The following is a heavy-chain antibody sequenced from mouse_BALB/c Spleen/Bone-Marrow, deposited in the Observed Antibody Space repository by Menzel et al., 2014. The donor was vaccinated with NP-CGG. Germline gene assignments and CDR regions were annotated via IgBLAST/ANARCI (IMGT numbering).Heavy chain of an antibody. CDR3: ASTTVVDY. CDR1: GYTFTSYW. D-gene: IGHD1-1*01. J-gene: IGHJ2*01. CDR2: INPSTGYT. V-gene: IGHV1-7*01. Sequence: VQLQESGAELAKPGASVKMSCKASGYTFTSYWMHWVKQRPGQGLEWIGYINPSTGYTEYNQKFKDKATLTANKSSSTAYMQLSSLTSEDSAVYYCASTTVVDYWGQSTTLTVSS.